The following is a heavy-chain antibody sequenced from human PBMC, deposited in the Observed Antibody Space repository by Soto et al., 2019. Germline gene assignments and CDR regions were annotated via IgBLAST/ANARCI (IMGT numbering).Heavy chain of an antibody. D-gene: IGHD2-2*01. CDR2: ISSSSSTI. CDR1: GFTFSSYS. J-gene: IGHJ2*01. V-gene: IGHV3-48*02. CDR3: ARDRAARTFWYFDL. Sequence: GGSLRLSCAASGFTFSSYSMNWVRQAPGKGLEWVSYISSSSSTIYYADSVKGRFTISRDNAKNSLYLQMNSLRDEDTAVYYCARDRAARTFWYFDLWGRGTLVTVSS.